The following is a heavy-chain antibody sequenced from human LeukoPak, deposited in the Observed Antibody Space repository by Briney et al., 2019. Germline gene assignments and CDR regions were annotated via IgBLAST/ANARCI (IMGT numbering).Heavy chain of an antibody. V-gene: IGHV4-34*01. CDR3: ASARWAY. D-gene: IGHD5-24*01. CDR1: GGSFSGYY. CDR2: INHSGST. J-gene: IGHJ4*02. Sequence: SETLSLTCAVYGGSFSGYYWSWIRQPPGKGLEWIGEINHSGSTNYNPSLKSRVTISVDTSKNQFSLKLSSVTAADTAMYYCASARWAYWGQGTLVTVSS.